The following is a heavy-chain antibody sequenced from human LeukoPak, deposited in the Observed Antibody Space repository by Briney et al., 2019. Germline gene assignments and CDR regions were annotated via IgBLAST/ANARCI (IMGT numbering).Heavy chain of an antibody. D-gene: IGHD5-18*01. CDR1: GFTVSSNY. J-gene: IGHJ4*02. V-gene: IGHV3-66*01. CDR2: IYSGGST. Sequence: GGSLRLSCAASGFTVSSNYMSWVRQAPGKGLEWVSVIYSGGSTYYADSVKGRFTISRDNSKNTLYLQMNSLRAEDTAVYYCAKVDTAMVTGGGFDYWGQGTLVTVSS. CDR3: AKVDTAMVTGGGFDY.